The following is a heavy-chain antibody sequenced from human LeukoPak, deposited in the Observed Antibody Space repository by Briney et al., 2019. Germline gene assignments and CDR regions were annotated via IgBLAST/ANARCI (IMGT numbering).Heavy chain of an antibody. CDR2: INPNSGGT. D-gene: IGHD6-13*01. V-gene: IGHV1-2*02. Sequence: ASVKVSCKASGYTFTGYYMHWVRQAPGQGLEWMGWINPNSGGTNYAQKFQGRVTMTRDTSISTAYMELSRLRSDETAVYYCARAGGSSRLTYYHPRISPIDYWGQGTLVTVSS. CDR3: ARAGGSSRLTYYHPRISPIDY. CDR1: GYTFTGYY. J-gene: IGHJ4*02.